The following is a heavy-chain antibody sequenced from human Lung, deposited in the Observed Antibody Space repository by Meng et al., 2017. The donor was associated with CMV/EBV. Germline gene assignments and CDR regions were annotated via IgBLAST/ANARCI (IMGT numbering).Heavy chain of an antibody. J-gene: IGHJ4*02. CDR1: GFTFSTDW. Sequence: GGSLRLXXAASGFTFSTDWMTWVRQAPGKGLEWVANINPDGSAKYYVDSVKGRFTVSRDNAKNSLYLQMNSLRAEDTALYYCAKDISFSILGFFDYWGQGXLVTVSS. CDR3: AKDISFSILGFFDY. D-gene: IGHD1-14*01. CDR2: INPDGSAK. V-gene: IGHV3-7*03.